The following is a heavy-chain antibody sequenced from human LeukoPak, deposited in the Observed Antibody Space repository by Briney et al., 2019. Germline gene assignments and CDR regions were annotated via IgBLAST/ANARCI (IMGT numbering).Heavy chain of an antibody. V-gene: IGHV4-61*02. CDR1: GGSISSGSYY. CDR3: ARVRRGYYDSSGYEDAFDI. Sequence: SETLSPTCTVSGGSISSGSYYWSWIRQPAGKGLEWIGRIYTSGSTNYNPSLKSRVTISVDTSKNQFSLKLSSVTAADTAVYYCARVRRGYYDSSGYEDAFDIWGQGTMVTVSS. D-gene: IGHD3-22*01. J-gene: IGHJ3*02. CDR2: IYTSGST.